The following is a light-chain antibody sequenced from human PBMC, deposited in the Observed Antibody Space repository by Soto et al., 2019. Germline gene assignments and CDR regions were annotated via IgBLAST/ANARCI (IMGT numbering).Light chain of an antibody. V-gene: IGKV3-15*01. CDR1: QSVRSN. J-gene: IGKJ5*01. Sequence: DIAMSQSPANLTVSPWERATLSCRASQSVRSNLAWYQQKPGQAPRLLIYGASTRATDIPARFSGSGSGTDFTLTISNLQSEDFAVYYCQQYNNWPPITFGQRRLLEVK. CDR2: GAS. CDR3: QQYNNWPPIT.